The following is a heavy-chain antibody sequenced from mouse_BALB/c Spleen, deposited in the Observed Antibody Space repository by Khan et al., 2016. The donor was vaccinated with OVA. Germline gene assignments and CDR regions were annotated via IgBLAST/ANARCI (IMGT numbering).Heavy chain of an antibody. J-gene: IGHJ2*01. CDR1: GFDFSRYW. Sequence: EVKLLESGGGLVQPGGSLKLSCAASGFDFSRYWMSWVRQAPGKGLEWIGQINPDSSTINYSPSLKDKFIISRDDAKNTLYLQMSKVRSEDTALYYGARPRYYGLYFDYWGQGTTLTVSS. CDR3: ARPRYYGLYFDY. V-gene: IGHV4-1*02. CDR2: INPDSSTI. D-gene: IGHD1-1*01.